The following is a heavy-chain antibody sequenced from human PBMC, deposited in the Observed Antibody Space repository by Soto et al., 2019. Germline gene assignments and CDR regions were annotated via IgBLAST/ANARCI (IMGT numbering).Heavy chain of an antibody. V-gene: IGHV4-30-4*02. CDR3: ARDLPAGFTHYFDP. CDR2: VYYSGSS. Sequence: SETLSLTCTVSGDSISGGASFWGWIRQPPGKGLEWFANVYYSGSSYYNPSLKSRLTISVDTTKNQFPLQLKSMTAADTAVYYCARDLPAGFTHYFDPWGQGTLVTVSS. D-gene: IGHD1-26*01. J-gene: IGHJ5*02. CDR1: GDSISGGASF.